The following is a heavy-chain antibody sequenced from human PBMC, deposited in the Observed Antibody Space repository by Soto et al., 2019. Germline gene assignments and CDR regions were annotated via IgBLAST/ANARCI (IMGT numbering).Heavy chain of an antibody. CDR1: GGTFSSYA. V-gene: IGHV1-69*13. Sequence: GASVKVSCKASGGTFSSYAISWVRQAPGQGLEWMGGIIPIFGTANYAQKFQGRVTITADESTSTAYMELSSLRSEDTAVYYCARCIEPQYYYYYGMDVWGQGTTVTVSS. CDR2: IIPIFGTA. J-gene: IGHJ6*02. CDR3: ARCIEPQYYYYYGMDV. D-gene: IGHD1-26*01.